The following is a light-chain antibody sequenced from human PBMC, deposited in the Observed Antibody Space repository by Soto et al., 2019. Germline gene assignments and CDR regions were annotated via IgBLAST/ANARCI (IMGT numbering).Light chain of an antibody. CDR3: QHYGTSLT. V-gene: IGKV3-20*01. CDR1: QSISSN. CDR2: RTS. Sequence: EILMTQSPDTLSVSPGESATLSCRASQSISSNLAWYQQKPGQAPRLLMFRTSSRATGFPDRFSGSGSGTNFTLTISRLQPEDFAVYYCQHYGTSLTFGGGTKVDIK. J-gene: IGKJ4*01.